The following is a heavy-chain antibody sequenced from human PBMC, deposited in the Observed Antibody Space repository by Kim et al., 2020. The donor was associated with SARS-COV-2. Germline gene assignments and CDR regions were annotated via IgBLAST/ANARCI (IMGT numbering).Heavy chain of an antibody. CDR1: GGSFSGYY. CDR3: ARGTVSSSWYGRGNWFDP. D-gene: IGHD6-13*01. CDR2: INHSGST. Sequence: SETLSLTCAVYGGSFSGYYWSWIRQPPGKGLEWIGEINHSGSTNYNPSLKSRVTISVDTSKNQFSLKLSSVTAADTAVYYCARGTVSSSWYGRGNWFDPWGQGTLVTVSS. J-gene: IGHJ5*02. V-gene: IGHV4-34*01.